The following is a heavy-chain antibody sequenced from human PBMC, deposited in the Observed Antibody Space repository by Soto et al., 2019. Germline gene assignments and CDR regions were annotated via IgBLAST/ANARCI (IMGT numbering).Heavy chain of an antibody. CDR3: ARDGGEASGMDV. CDR2: IYYRGST. J-gene: IGHJ6*02. Sequence: PSETLSLTCTVSGGSISSHYWSWVRQAPGKGLEWIGHIYYRGSTSYNPSLRSRSTISVDTSNNQFSLKLNSVTNADTAVYYCARDGGEASGMDVWGQGTKVTVSS. CDR1: GGSISSHY. V-gene: IGHV4-59*11. D-gene: IGHD3-16*01.